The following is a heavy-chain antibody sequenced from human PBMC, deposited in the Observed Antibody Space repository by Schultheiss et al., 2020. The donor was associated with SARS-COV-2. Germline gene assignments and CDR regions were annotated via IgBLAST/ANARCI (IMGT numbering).Heavy chain of an antibody. V-gene: IGHV3-53*05. CDR2: MYSGGST. Sequence: GGSLRLSCAASGFTVSSNYMHWVRQAPGKGLEWVSIMYSGGSTYYADAVTGRFTISRDNSKNTQHLQMNSLRADDTAVYYCAHGWVGAGDHWGQGVLVTVSS. CDR3: AHGWVGAGDH. D-gene: IGHD1-26*01. J-gene: IGHJ4*02. CDR1: GFTVSSNY.